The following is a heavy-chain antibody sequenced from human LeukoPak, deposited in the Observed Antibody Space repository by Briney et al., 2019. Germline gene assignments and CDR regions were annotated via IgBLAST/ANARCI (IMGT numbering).Heavy chain of an antibody. D-gene: IGHD3-22*01. V-gene: IGHV3-30*01. J-gene: IGHJ4*02. Sequence: GRSLRLSCAASGFTFSSYAMHWVRQAPGKGLEGVAVISYDGSNKYYADSVKGRFTISRDNSKNTLYLQMNSLRAEDTAVYYCARDGYDSSGYYADYWGQGTLVTVSS. CDR1: GFTFSSYA. CDR2: ISYDGSNK. CDR3: ARDGYDSSGYYADY.